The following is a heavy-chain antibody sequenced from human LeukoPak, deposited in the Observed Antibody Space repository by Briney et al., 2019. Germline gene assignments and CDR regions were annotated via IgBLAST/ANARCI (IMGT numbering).Heavy chain of an antibody. CDR3: ARRRGYSYGYLGGIAFDI. Sequence: PGESLKISCKGSGYSFTSYRIGWVRQMPGKGLEWMGIIYPGDSDTRYSPSFQGQVTISADKSISTAYLQWSSLKASDTAMYYCARRRGYSYGYLGGIAFDIWGQGTMVTVSS. CDR1: GYSFTSYR. V-gene: IGHV5-51*01. J-gene: IGHJ3*02. CDR2: IYPGDSDT. D-gene: IGHD5-18*01.